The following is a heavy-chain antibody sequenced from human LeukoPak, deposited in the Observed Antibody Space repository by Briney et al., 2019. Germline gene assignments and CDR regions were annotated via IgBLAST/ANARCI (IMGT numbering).Heavy chain of an antibody. V-gene: IGHV4-59*01. CDR2: IYYSGST. J-gene: IGHJ3*02. CDR3: ARDWYSSSWYRAFDI. CDR1: GGSISSYY. Sequence: PSETLSLTCTVSGGSISSYYWSWIRQPPGKGLEWIGYIYYSGSTDYNPSLKSRVTISVDTSKNQFSLKLSSVTAADTAVYYCARDWYSSSWYRAFDIWGQGTMVTVSS. D-gene: IGHD6-13*01.